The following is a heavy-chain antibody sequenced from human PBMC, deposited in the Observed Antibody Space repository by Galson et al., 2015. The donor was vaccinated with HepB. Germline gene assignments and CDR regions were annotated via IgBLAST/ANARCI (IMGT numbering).Heavy chain of an antibody. CDR1: GYTFTSYG. CDR2: ISAYNGNT. J-gene: IGHJ4*02. CDR3: ARQPTSLRYFDWLGGLDY. V-gene: IGHV1-18*04. Sequence: SVKVSCKASGYTFTSYGISWVRQAPGQGLEWMGWISAYNGNTNYAQKLQGRVTMTTDTSTSTAYMELRSLRSDDTAVYYCARQPTSLRYFDWLGGLDYWGQGTLVTVSS. D-gene: IGHD3-9*01.